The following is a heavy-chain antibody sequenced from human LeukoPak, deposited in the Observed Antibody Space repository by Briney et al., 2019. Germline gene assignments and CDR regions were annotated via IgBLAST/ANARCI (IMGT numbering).Heavy chain of an antibody. CDR1: GGTFSSYA. CDR2: IIPIFGAA. D-gene: IGHD5-24*01. Sequence: SVKVSCKASGGTFSSYAISWVRQAPGQGLEWMGGIIPIFGAANYAQKFQGRVTITTDESTSTAYMELSSLRSEDTAVYYCARVGGDGYNYFDYWGQGTLVTVSS. J-gene: IGHJ4*02. V-gene: IGHV1-69*05. CDR3: ARVGGDGYNYFDY.